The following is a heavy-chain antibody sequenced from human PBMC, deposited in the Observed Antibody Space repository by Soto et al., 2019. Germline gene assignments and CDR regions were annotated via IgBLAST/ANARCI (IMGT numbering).Heavy chain of an antibody. J-gene: IGHJ5*02. CDR2: INHSGST. Sequence: SETLSLTCAVYGGSFSGYYWSWIRQPPGKGLEWIGEINHSGSTNYNPSLKSRVTISVDTSKNQFSLKLSSVTAADTAVYYCARVRGTYYYGSGSYNWFDPWGQGTLVTVSS. V-gene: IGHV4-34*01. CDR1: GGSFSGYY. CDR3: ARVRGTYYYGSGSYNWFDP. D-gene: IGHD3-10*01.